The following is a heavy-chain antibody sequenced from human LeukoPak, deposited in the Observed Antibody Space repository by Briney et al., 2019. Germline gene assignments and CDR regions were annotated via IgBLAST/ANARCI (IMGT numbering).Heavy chain of an antibody. J-gene: IGHJ6*03. Sequence: PGGSLRLSCAASGFTFSGYSMNWVRQAPGKGLEWVSSISSSSSYIYYADSVKGRFTISRDNAKNSLYLQMNSLRAEDTAVYYCARDPDTKPIKIKRYYKDVWGKGTTVTVSS. D-gene: IGHD2-8*01. CDR2: ISSSSSYI. CDR1: GFTFSGYS. CDR3: ARDPDTKPIKIKRYYKDV. V-gene: IGHV3-21*01.